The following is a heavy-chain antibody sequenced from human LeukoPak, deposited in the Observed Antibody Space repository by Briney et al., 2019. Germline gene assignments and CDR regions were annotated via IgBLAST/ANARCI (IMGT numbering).Heavy chain of an antibody. J-gene: IGHJ6*04. V-gene: IGHV3-74*01. CDR1: GYTFSSYW. Sequence: GGSLRLSCGASGYTFSSYWMHWVRQAPGKGLVWVSRINSDESSTSYADSVKGRFTISRDNAKNTLYLQMNSLRVEDTAVYYCASRYSYYAMDVWGKGTTVTVSS. CDR2: INSDESST. CDR3: ASRYSYYAMDV.